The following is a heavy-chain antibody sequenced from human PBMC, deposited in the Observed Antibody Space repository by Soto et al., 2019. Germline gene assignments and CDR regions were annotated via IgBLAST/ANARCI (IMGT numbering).Heavy chain of an antibody. V-gene: IGHV3-23*01. D-gene: IGHD3-9*01. Sequence: LRLSCAASGFTFNSYAMAWVRQAPGKGLEWVSVISGSGGGGSTNYGDSVKGRFTISRDNSKNIVYLLMNSLRAEDTAVYYCAKAPTYYDTLTGYYAHYFDYWGQGTLVTVSS. CDR3: AKAPTYYDTLTGYYAHYFDY. J-gene: IGHJ4*02. CDR1: GFTFNSYA. CDR2: ISGSGGGGST.